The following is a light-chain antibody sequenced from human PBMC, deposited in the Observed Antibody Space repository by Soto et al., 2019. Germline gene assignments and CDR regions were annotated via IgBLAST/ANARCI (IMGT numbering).Light chain of an antibody. J-gene: IGKJ4*01. V-gene: IGKV1-5*03. CDR1: QSISTS. CDR3: QQYNSYPIT. CDR2: KAS. Sequence: DIQMTQSPSTLSASVGDRVAITCRASQSISTSLAWYQQNPGKAPKVLIYKASSLKSGVTSRFSGSGSGTEFTLTISSLQPDDFATYYCQQYNSYPITCGGGTKVEIK.